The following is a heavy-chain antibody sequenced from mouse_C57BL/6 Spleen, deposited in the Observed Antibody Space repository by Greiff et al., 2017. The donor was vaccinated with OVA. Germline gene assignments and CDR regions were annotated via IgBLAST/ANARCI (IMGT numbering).Heavy chain of an antibody. Sequence: VQLQQPGAELVMPGASVKLSCKASGYTFTSYWMHWVKQRPGQGLEWIGEIDPSDSYTNYNQKFKGKSTLTVDKSSSTAYMQLSSLTSEDSAVYYCARLGLLRYYYAMDYWGQGTSVTVSS. V-gene: IGHV1-69*01. D-gene: IGHD1-1*01. CDR2: IDPSDSYT. CDR3: ARLGLLRYYYAMDY. CDR1: GYTFTSYW. J-gene: IGHJ4*01.